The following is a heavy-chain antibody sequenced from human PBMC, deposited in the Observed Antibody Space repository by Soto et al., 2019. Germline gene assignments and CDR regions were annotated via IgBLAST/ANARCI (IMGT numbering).Heavy chain of an antibody. J-gene: IGHJ6*01. CDR3: ARAVDYGSGMDV. CDR2: IYYSGST. Sequence: SETLGVSCTFSDGSISSYYWNWIGQPPGKGLEWLRYIYYSGSTSYNPSLKSRVTISVDTSKNQFSLKLSSVTAADTAVYYCARAVDYGSGMDVWGQGTTVTVSS. CDR1: DGSISSYY. V-gene: IGHV4-59*01. D-gene: IGHD4-17*01.